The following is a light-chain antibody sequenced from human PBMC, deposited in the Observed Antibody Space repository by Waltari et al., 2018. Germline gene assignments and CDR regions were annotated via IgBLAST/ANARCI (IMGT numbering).Light chain of an antibody. V-gene: IGLV1-40*01. CDR2: GTS. CDR3: QSYDSSLSRYV. Sequence: QSVLTQPPSVSGAPGQRVTISCPGSSSNIGANYNVHWYQQVPGTAPKLLIYGTSNRPSGVPDRFSASKSGTSASLAITGLQADDEADYYCQSYDSSLSRYVFGSGTEVTVL. J-gene: IGLJ1*01. CDR1: SSNIGANYN.